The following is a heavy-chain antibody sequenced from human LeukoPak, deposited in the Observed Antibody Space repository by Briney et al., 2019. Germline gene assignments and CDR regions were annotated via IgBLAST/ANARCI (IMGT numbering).Heavy chain of an antibody. CDR2: INHSGST. J-gene: IGHJ3*02. V-gene: IGHV4-34*01. CDR3: ARGLRVRRGLLSVIRAFDI. Sequence: PSETLSLTCAVYGGSFNGYYWSRIRQPPGKGLEWIGEINHSGSTNYNPSLKSRVTISVDTSKNQFSLKLSSVTAADTAVYYCARGLRVRRGLLSVIRAFDIWGQGTMVTVSS. CDR1: GGSFNGYY. D-gene: IGHD1-26*01.